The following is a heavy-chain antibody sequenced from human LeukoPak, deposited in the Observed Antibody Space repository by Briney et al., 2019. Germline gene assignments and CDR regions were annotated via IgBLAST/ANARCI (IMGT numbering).Heavy chain of an antibody. D-gene: IGHD4-11*01. V-gene: IGHV3-9*01. CDR1: GFTFDDYA. Sequence: PGGSLRLSCAASGFTFDDYAMHWVRQAPGKGLEWVSGISWNSGSIGYADSVKGRFTISRDNAKNSLYLQMNSLRAEDTALYYCAKGRGYSSLYFQHWGQGTLVTVSS. CDR3: AKGRGYSSLYFQH. J-gene: IGHJ1*01. CDR2: ISWNSGSI.